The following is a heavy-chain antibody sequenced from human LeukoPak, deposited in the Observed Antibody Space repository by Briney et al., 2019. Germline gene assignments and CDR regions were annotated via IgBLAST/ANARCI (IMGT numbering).Heavy chain of an antibody. D-gene: IGHD3-10*01. J-gene: IGHJ5*02. CDR1: GFTFSSYA. CDR2: ISGSGGST. Sequence: GGSLRLSCAASGFTFSSYAMSWVRQAPGKGLEWVSAISGSGGSTYYADSVKGRFTISRDNAKNSLYLHMNGLRAEDTAVYYCARRLGSGWFDPWGQGTLVTVSS. CDR3: ARRLGSGWFDP. V-gene: IGHV3-23*01.